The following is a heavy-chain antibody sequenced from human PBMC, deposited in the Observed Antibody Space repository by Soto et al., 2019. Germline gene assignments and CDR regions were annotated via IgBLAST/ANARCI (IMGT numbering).Heavy chain of an antibody. Sequence: SETLSHTCADYGGSFSGYYWSWISQPPGKGLEWIGEINHSGSTNYNPSLKSRVTISVDTSKNQFSLKLSSVTAADTAVYYCARGPLGGGNWFDPWGQGTLVTVSS. D-gene: IGHD3-16*01. V-gene: IGHV4-34*01. CDR3: ARGPLGGGNWFDP. CDR1: GGSFSGYY. CDR2: INHSGST. J-gene: IGHJ5*02.